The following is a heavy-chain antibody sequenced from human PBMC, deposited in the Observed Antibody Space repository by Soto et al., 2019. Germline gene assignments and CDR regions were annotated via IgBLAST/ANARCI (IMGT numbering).Heavy chain of an antibody. J-gene: IGHJ4*02. CDR1: GGSISSSSNY. CDR3: ARGLQLVTDTRGDDY. V-gene: IGHV4-39*07. D-gene: IGHD6-6*01. CDR2: INHSGST. Sequence: SETLFLTCTVSGGSISSSSNYWGWIRQPPGKGLEWIGEINHSGSTNYNPSLKSRVTISVDTSKNQFSLKLSSVTAADTAVYYCARGLQLVTDTRGDDYWGQGTLVTVSS.